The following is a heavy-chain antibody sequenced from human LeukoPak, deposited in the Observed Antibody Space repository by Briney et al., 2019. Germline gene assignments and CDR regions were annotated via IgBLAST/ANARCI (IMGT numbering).Heavy chain of an antibody. Sequence: SETLSLTCSVSGGSISSSSYYWGWIRQPPGKGLEWIGEINHSGSTNYNPSLKSRVTISVDTSKNQSSLKLSSVTAADTAVYYCARGDCSSTSCGLLNWFDPWGQGTLVTVSS. D-gene: IGHD2-2*01. V-gene: IGHV4-39*07. CDR2: INHSGST. CDR1: GGSISSSSYY. J-gene: IGHJ5*02. CDR3: ARGDCSSTSCGLLNWFDP.